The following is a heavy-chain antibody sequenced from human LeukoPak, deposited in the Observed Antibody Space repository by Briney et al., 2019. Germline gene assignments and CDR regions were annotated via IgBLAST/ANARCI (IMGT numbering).Heavy chain of an antibody. CDR1: GFTFSNYW. CDR2: IQQHGSET. V-gene: IGHV3-7*01. D-gene: IGHD2-2*01. Sequence: GGSLRLSCEGSGFTFSNYWMSWVRQAPGKGLEWVANIQQHGSETYYGDSVKGRFTISRDNAKNSLYLQMNSLRAEDTAVYYCARVNRLVGYCSSSSCYGDGYYYYYMDVWGKGTTVTVSS. J-gene: IGHJ6*03. CDR3: ARVNRLVGYCSSSSCYGDGYYYYYMDV.